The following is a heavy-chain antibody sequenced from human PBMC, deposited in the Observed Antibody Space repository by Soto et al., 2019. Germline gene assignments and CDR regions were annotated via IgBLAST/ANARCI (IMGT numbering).Heavy chain of an antibody. Sequence: GGSLRLSCAASGFSFGTYAMSWVRQAPGKGLEWVSAISGSGDATYYADSVKGRFTTSRDNSKNTLYLQMNSLRAEDTALYYCAKENHGSGSDCWGQGTLVTVS. D-gene: IGHD3-10*01. J-gene: IGHJ4*02. CDR2: ISGSGDAT. CDR1: GFSFGTYA. V-gene: IGHV3-23*01. CDR3: AKENHGSGSDC.